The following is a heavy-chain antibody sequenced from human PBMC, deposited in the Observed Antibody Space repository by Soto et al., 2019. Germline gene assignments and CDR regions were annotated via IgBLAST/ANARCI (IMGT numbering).Heavy chain of an antibody. CDR2: IKQDGSEK. CDR1: GFTFSSYW. D-gene: IGHD2-15*01. Sequence: GGSLRLSCAASGFTFSSYWMSWVRQAPGKGLEWVANIKQDGSEKYYVDSVKGRFTISRENAKNSLYLQMNSLRAEDTAVYYCARDFGYCSGGSCYSGVERGYYFDYWGQGTLVTVSS. CDR3: ARDFGYCSGGSCYSGVERGYYFDY. J-gene: IGHJ4*02. V-gene: IGHV3-7*01.